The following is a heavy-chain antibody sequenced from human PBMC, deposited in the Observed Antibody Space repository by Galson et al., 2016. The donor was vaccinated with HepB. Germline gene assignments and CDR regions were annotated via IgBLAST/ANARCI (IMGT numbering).Heavy chain of an antibody. CDR2: ISHTGTER. V-gene: IGHV3-30*04. CDR1: GLTLSTYA. D-gene: IGHD5-24*01. J-gene: IGHJ4*02. Sequence: SLRLSCAASGLTLSTYAMHWVRQAPGKGLESLAVISHTGTERHYADSVKGRFTISRDNSKNIIYLQMNSLRVEDTAVYYCATNRGDGYNDIRDWGQGTLVTVSS. CDR3: ATNRGDGYNDIRD.